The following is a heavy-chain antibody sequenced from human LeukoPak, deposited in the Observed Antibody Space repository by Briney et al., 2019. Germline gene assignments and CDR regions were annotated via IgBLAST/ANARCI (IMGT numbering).Heavy chain of an antibody. D-gene: IGHD6-19*01. Sequence: SETLSLTCPVSSGSISSYYWSWIRHPPGKGLGWIGYIYYSGSTNYNPSLKSRVTISVDTSKNQFSLKLTSMTAADTAVYYCARGKWLPRDIDYWGQGTLVTVSS. V-gene: IGHV4-59*01. CDR2: IYYSGST. CDR3: ARGKWLPRDIDY. CDR1: SGSISSYY. J-gene: IGHJ4*02.